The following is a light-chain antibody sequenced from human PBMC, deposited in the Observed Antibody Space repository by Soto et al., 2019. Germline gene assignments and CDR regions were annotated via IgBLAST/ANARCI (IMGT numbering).Light chain of an antibody. CDR3: ASYTNSSTYV. Sequence: QSALTQPASVSGSPGQSIAISCTGTSSDVGGFNYVSWYQQHPGKAPKFMIYDVSSRPSGVSDRFSGSQSGNTASLTISGLQDEDEADYYCASYTNSSTYVFGTGNKVTVL. V-gene: IGLV2-14*03. J-gene: IGLJ1*01. CDR1: SSDVGGFNY. CDR2: DVS.